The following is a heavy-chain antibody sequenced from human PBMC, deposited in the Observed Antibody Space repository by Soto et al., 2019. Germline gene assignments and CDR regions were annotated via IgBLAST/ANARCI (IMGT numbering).Heavy chain of an antibody. V-gene: IGHV3-23*01. D-gene: IGHD3-10*01. CDR3: AKSGVWFGSNWFDP. Sequence: EVQLLESGGGLVQPGGSLRLSCAASGFTFSSYAMSWVRQAPGKGLEWVSAISGSGGSTYYADSVKGRFTISRDNSKNTRYRQRNSLRAEDTAVYYCAKSGVWFGSNWFDPWGQGTLVTVSS. J-gene: IGHJ5*02. CDR1: GFTFSSYA. CDR2: ISGSGGST.